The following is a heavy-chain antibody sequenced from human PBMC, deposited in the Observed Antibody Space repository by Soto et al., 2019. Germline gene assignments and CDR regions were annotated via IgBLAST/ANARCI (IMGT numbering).Heavy chain of an antibody. J-gene: IGHJ1*01. CDR1: NDSIRRYY. CDR3: ASSELATLRDIEYFHH. V-gene: IGHV4-59*01. CDR2: AFHTGGT. D-gene: IGHD5-12*01. Sequence: QVQLQESGPGLVKPSETLSLTCTVSNDSIRRYYWSWIRQPPGRGLEWIGYAFHTGGTNYNPSLKSRVTISVDSSKSQFALKLTSVTAADTAVYFCASSELATLRDIEYFHHWGQGTLVTVSS.